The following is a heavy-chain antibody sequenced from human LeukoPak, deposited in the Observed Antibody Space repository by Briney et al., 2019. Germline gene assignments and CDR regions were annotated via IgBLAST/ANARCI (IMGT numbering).Heavy chain of an antibody. D-gene: IGHD2-2*01. V-gene: IGHV4-61*02. CDR1: GGSISGGSYY. Sequence: SETLSLTCTVSGGSISGGSYYWSWIRQPAGKGLEWIGRIYTSGSTNYNPSLKSRVTISVDASKNQFSLKLSSVTAADTAVYYCARVVVVVVPAGTYYYYYYYMDVWGKGTTVTVSS. CDR3: ARVVVVVVPAGTYYYYYYYMDV. CDR2: IYTSGST. J-gene: IGHJ6*03.